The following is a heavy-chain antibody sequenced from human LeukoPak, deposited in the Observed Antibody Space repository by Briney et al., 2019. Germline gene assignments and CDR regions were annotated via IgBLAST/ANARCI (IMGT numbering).Heavy chain of an antibody. CDR2: ISYSGANS. J-gene: IGHJ3*02. D-gene: IGHD2-2*01. V-gene: IGHV3-23*01. CDR3: ARGGDIVVVPAAMGAAHDAFDI. CDR1: GFTFSGSA. Sequence: GGSLRLSCAASGFTFSGSAMSWGRQAPGEGLEWVSLISYSGANSYYTDSVRGRFTISRDNSKNTLYLQMNSLRAEDTAVYYCARGGDIVVVPAAMGAAHDAFDIWGQGTMVTVSS.